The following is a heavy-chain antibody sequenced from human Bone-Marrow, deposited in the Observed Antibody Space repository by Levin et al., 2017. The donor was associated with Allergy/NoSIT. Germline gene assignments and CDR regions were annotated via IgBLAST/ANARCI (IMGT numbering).Heavy chain of an antibody. CDR3: ARGQIRTYYYGSGSKYNWFDP. Sequence: SETLSLTCAVYGGSFSGYYWSWIRQPPGKGLEWIGEINHSGSTNYNPSLKSRVTISVDTSKNQFSLKLSSVTAADTAVYYCARGQIRTYYYGSGSKYNWFDPWGQGTLVTVSS. V-gene: IGHV4-34*01. D-gene: IGHD3-10*01. J-gene: IGHJ5*02. CDR1: GGSFSGYY. CDR2: INHSGST.